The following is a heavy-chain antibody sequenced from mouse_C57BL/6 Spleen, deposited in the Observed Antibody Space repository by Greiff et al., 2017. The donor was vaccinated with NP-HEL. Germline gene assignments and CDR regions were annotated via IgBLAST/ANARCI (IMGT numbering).Heavy chain of an antibody. V-gene: IGHV1-64*01. Sequence: QVQLQQPGAELVKPGASVKLSCKASGYTFTSYWMHWVKQRPGQGLEWIGMIHPNSGSTNYNEKFKSKATLTVDKSSSTAYMQLSSLSSEDSAVYYCARVGTTGMDYWGQGTSVTVSS. CDR2: IHPNSGST. CDR3: ARVGTTGMDY. D-gene: IGHD4-1*02. CDR1: GYTFTSYW. J-gene: IGHJ4*01.